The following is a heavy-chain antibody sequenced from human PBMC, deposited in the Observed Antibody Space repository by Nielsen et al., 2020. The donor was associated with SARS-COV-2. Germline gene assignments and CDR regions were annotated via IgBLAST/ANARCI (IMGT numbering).Heavy chain of an antibody. CDR2: IYFSGST. J-gene: IGHJ6*03. V-gene: IGHV4-39*02. Sequence: SETLSLTCTVSGGSISGSSYYWGWIRQTPGKGLEWIGTIYFSGSTYYNPSLKSRVTISADTSKNQISLKLRSVTAADTAVYYCARVKRYCSSTSCYLGYYYYMDVWGKGTTVTVSS. CDR1: GGSISGSSYY. CDR3: ARVKRYCSSTSCYLGYYYYMDV. D-gene: IGHD2-2*01.